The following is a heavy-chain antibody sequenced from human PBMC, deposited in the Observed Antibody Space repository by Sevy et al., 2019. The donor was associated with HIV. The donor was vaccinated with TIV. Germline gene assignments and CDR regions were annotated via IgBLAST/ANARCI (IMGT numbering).Heavy chain of an antibody. V-gene: IGHV3-23*01. CDR1: GFTFSSNA. Sequence: GGSLRLSCEASGFTFSSNAMSWVRQAPGKGLEWVSGISGGGGDTFYADSVKGRLTISRDNSKNTLFLQINSLRADDTALYYCVKGARYTIPNDAFDIWGQGTMVTVSS. CDR3: VKGARYTIPNDAFDI. D-gene: IGHD2-2*02. J-gene: IGHJ3*02. CDR2: ISGGGGDT.